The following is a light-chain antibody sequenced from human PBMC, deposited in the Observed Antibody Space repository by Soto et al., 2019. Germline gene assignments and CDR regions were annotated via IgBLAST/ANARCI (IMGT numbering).Light chain of an antibody. CDR3: QQYNKWPIT. V-gene: IGKV3-15*01. Sequence: EIVMTQSPGTLSVSPGEGATLSCRASQSINNNLAWFQQKPGQAPRLLIYGASTRATGIPARFSGSGSGTEFTLTISSLQSEDFAVYYCQQYNKWPITFGGGTKVEIK. CDR1: QSINNN. J-gene: IGKJ4*01. CDR2: GAS.